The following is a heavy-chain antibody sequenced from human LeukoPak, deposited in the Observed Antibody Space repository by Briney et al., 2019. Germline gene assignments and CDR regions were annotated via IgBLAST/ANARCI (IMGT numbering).Heavy chain of an antibody. CDR2: ISYDGNNR. CDR3: ARVVIYYDSSGYSCGQETRNYFDY. J-gene: IGHJ4*02. CDR1: GFSFSNYA. D-gene: IGHD3-22*01. Sequence: GGSLRLSCTASGFSFSNYAIHWVRQAPGKGLEWVAVISYDGNNRYYADSVKGRSTISRDNSKNTLYLQMNSLSAEDTAVYYCARVVIYYDSSGYSCGQETRNYFDYWGQGTLVTVSS. V-gene: IGHV3-30-3*01.